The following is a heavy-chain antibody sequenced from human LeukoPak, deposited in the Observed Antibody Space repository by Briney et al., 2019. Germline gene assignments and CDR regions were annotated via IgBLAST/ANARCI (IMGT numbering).Heavy chain of an antibody. CDR2: IDWDDDK. Sequence: SGPALVKPTQTLTLTCTFSGFSLSTSGMCVSWIRQPPGKALEWLARIDWDDDKYYSTSLKTRLTISKDTSKNQVVLTMTNMDPVDTATYYCARSITMVRGIENWFDPWGQGTLVTVSP. CDR1: GFSLSTSGMC. D-gene: IGHD3-10*01. CDR3: ARSITMVRGIENWFDP. J-gene: IGHJ5*02. V-gene: IGHV2-70*11.